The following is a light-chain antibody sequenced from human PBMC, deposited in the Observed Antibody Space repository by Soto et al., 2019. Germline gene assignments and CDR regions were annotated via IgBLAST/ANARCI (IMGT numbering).Light chain of an antibody. CDR3: QQRSNWIT. J-gene: IGKJ5*01. CDR2: DAS. CDR1: QSVSSY. Sequence: IVLTQSPATLSLSPGERATLSCRASQSVSSYLAWYQQKPGQAPRLLIYDASNRATGIPARSSGSGSGTDFTLTISSLEPEDFAVYYCQQRSNWITFGQGTRLEIK. V-gene: IGKV3-11*01.